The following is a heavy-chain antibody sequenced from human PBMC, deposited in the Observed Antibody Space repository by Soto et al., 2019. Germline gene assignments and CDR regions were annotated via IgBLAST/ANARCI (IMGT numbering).Heavy chain of an antibody. CDR1: GGSISSSSYY. CDR3: ARRSLSSSSNWLDP. D-gene: IGHD6-6*01. J-gene: IGHJ5*02. V-gene: IGHV4-39*01. Sequence: SETLSLTCTVSGGSISSSSYYWGWIRQPPGKGLEWIGSIYYSGSTYYNPSLKSRVTISVDTSKNQFSLKLSSVTAADTAVYYCARRSLSSSSNWLDPWGQGTLVTVSS. CDR2: IYYSGST.